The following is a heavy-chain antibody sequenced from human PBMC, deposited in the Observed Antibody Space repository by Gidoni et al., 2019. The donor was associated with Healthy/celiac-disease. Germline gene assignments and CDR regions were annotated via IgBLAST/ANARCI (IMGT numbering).Heavy chain of an antibody. D-gene: IGHD1-1*01. CDR3: ARENEGYGDV. CDR2: IYYSGST. CDR1: GGSISRSSYS. J-gene: IGHJ6*02. V-gene: IGHV4-39*01. Sequence: QLQLQESGPGLVKPSETLSLTCTVSGGSISRSSYSWGWIRQPPGKGLEWIGSIYYSGSTYYNPSLKSRVTISVDTSKNQFSLKLSSVTAADTAVYYCARENEGYGDVWGQGTTVTVSS.